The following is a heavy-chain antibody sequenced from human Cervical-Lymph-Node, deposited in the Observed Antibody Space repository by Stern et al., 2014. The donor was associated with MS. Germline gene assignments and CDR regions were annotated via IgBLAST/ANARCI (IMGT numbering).Heavy chain of an antibody. D-gene: IGHD3-16*01. CDR3: AGGGGGKGYFSS. J-gene: IGHJ5*02. CDR2: TSYDGSDK. Sequence: QVQLVESGGGVVQPGRSLKLSCGASGFTFSNYRMHWVRQVPGKGLEWVAVTSYDGSDKYYADSVKDRFPISRDNLKNTLYLEMGSLKSEDTAVYYGAGGGGGKGYFSSWGQGTLVTVSS. V-gene: IGHV3-30*03. CDR1: GFTFSNYR.